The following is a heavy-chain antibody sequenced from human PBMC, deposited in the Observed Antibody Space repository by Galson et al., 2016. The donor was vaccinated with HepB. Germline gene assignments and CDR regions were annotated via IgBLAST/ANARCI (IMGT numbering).Heavy chain of an antibody. V-gene: IGHV3-23*01. D-gene: IGHD5-12*01. Sequence: SLRLSCAVSGFPFSRFAMTWVRQAPGRGLEWVASIDNSADTTRYVDSVKGRFTISRDNSRNTLYLQMRSLGAEDTAIYYCAKDLVATGISGTLDYWGQGTLVTVSS. J-gene: IGHJ4*02. CDR2: IDNSADTT. CDR3: AKDLVATGISGTLDY. CDR1: GFPFSRFA.